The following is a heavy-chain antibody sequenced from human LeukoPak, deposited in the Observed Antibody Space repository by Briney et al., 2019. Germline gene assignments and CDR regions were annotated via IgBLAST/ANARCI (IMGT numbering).Heavy chain of an antibody. CDR3: ARGKVDTAMVNFDY. Sequence: GGSLRLSCAASGFTVGNNHMNWVRQAPWKGLEWVSLIYSGGNTQYADSVKGRFIIFRDSSKNTLYLQMNSLRAEDTAVYYCARGKVDTAMVNFDYWGQGTLVTVSS. CDR2: IYSGGNT. J-gene: IGHJ4*02. V-gene: IGHV3-66*01. CDR1: GFTVGNNH. D-gene: IGHD5-18*01.